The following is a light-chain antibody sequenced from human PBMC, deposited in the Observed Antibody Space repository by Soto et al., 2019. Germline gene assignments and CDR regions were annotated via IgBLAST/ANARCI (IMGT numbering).Light chain of an antibody. J-gene: IGKJ1*01. V-gene: IGKV1-5*01. CDR3: QRYSDYSGM. CDR1: QSISRW. CDR2: DAS. Sequence: DIQMTQSPSTLSASVGDRVTITCRASQSISRWLVWHQQKPGKAPRLLLYDASNLQRGVPSRFSGNGTGTQFTLTITTVQPEAFATYYCQRYSDYSGMFRQGNKVEI.